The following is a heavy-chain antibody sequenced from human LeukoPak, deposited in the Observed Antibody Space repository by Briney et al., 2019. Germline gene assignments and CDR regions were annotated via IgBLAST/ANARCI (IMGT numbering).Heavy chain of an antibody. CDR3: ARAGIAVAARGDYFDY. CDR1: GGSFSGCY. CDR2: INHSGST. J-gene: IGHJ4*02. D-gene: IGHD6-19*01. V-gene: IGHV4-34*01. Sequence: PSETLSLTCAVYGGSFSGCYWSWIRQHPATGLEWIGEINHSGSTNYNPSLKSRVTISVDTSKNQFSLKLRSVTAADTAVYYCARAGIAVAARGDYFDYWGQGTLVTVSS.